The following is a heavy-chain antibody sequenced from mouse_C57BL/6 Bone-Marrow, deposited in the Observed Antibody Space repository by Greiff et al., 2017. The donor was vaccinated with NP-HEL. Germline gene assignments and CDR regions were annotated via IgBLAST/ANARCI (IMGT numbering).Heavy chain of an antibody. CDR2: IRLKSDNYAT. V-gene: IGHV6-3*01. CDR3: TLFYLYWYFDV. Sequence: EVKVVESGGGLVQPGGSMKLSCVASGFTFSNYWMNWVRQSPEKGLEWVAQIRLKSDNYATHYAESVKGRFTISRDDSKSSVYLQMNNLRAEDTGIYYCTLFYLYWYFDVWGTGTTVTVSS. J-gene: IGHJ1*03. CDR1: GFTFSNYW. D-gene: IGHD5-5*01.